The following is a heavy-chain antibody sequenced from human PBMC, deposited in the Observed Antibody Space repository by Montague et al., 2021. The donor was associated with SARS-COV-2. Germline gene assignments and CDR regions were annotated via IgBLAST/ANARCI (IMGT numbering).Heavy chain of an antibody. Sequence: PALVKPTQTLTPTCTFSGFSLSTSGVGVGWIRQPPGKALEWLALIYWDDDKRYSPSLKSRLTITKDTSKNQVVLTMTNMDPVDTATYYCARWVCSSTSCRFDYWGQGTLVTVSS. CDR1: GFSLSTSGVG. J-gene: IGHJ4*02. CDR2: IYWDDDK. V-gene: IGHV2-5*02. CDR3: ARWVCSSTSCRFDY. D-gene: IGHD2-2*01.